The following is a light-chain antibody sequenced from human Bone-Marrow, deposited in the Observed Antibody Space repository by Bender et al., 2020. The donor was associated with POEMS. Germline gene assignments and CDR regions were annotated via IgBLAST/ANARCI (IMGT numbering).Light chain of an antibody. CDR3: CSYAGSGSYV. J-gene: IGLJ1*01. CDR1: SSDVVTYNV. CDR2: EGS. Sequence: QSALTQPASVSGSPGQSITISCTGTSSDVVTYNVVSWYQQHPGKAPNLILYEGSKRPSGVSKRFSGSKSGNTASLTISGLQAEDEADYYCCSYAGSGSYVFGSGTKVTLL. V-gene: IGLV2-23*01.